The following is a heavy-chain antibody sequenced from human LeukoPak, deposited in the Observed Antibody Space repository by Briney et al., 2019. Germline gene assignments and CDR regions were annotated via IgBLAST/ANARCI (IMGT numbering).Heavy chain of an antibody. CDR1: GGSFSGYY. D-gene: IGHD3-22*01. Sequence: PSETLSLTCAVYGGSFSGYYWSWIRQPPGKGLEWIGEINHSGSTNYNPSLKSRVTISVDTSKNQFSLKLSSVTAADTAVYYCARLRRDYDSSGYYPSTFDYWGQGTLVTVSS. CDR2: INHSGST. J-gene: IGHJ4*02. V-gene: IGHV4-34*01. CDR3: ARLRRDYDSSGYYPSTFDY.